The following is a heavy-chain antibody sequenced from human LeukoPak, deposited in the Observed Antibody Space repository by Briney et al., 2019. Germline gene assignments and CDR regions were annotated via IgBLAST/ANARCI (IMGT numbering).Heavy chain of an antibody. D-gene: IGHD3-16*01. J-gene: IGHJ4*02. CDR3: STGGHFDY. CDR2: IESKTDGGTT. Sequence: GSLRLSCAASGFTFRNAWMSWVRQAPGKGLEWVGRIESKTDGGTTDYGAPVKGRFTISRDDSRDTLYLQMNSLKTEDTAVYCCSTGGHFDYWGQGALVTVSS. CDR1: GFTFRNAW. V-gene: IGHV3-15*04.